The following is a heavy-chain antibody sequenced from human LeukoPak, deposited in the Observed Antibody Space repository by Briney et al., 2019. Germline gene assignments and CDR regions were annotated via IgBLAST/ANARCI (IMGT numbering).Heavy chain of an antibody. J-gene: IGHJ1*01. V-gene: IGHV4-38-2*02. Sequence: SETLSPTCTVSGYSISSGYYWGWIRQPPGKGLEWIGSIYHSGSTYYNPSLKSRVTISVDTSKNQFSLKLSSVTAADTAVYYCARGVAMAVYFQHWGQGTLVTVSS. D-gene: IGHD3-3*01. CDR1: GYSISSGYY. CDR2: IYHSGST. CDR3: ARGVAMAVYFQH.